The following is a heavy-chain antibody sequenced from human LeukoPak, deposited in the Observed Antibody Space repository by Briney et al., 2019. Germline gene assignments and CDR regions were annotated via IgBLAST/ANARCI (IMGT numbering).Heavy chain of an antibody. Sequence: PGGSLRLSCAASGFTFSSYAMSWVRQAPGKGLEWVSAISGSGGSTYYADSVKGRFTISRDNSKNTLYLQMNSLRAEDTVVYYCAVLVLRYFDRLLIPPPGGMDVWGQGTTVTVSS. V-gene: IGHV3-23*01. CDR2: ISGSGGST. D-gene: IGHD3-9*01. CDR1: GFTFSSYA. CDR3: AVLVLRYFDRLLIPPPGGMDV. J-gene: IGHJ6*02.